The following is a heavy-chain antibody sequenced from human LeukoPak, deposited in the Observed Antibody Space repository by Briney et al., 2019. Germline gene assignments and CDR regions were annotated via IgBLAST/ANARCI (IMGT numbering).Heavy chain of an antibody. J-gene: IGHJ4*02. CDR3: AKDPYGTRYFDY. V-gene: IGHV3-53*01. CDR2: IYSGGSP. Sequence: PGGSLRLSCAASGFTFSTNYMSWVRQAPGKGLEWVSVIYSGGSPYYADSVKGRFTISRDNSKNTLYLQMNSLRAEDTAVYYCAKDPYGTRYFDYWGQGTLVTVSS. CDR1: GFTFSTNY. D-gene: IGHD2-2*01.